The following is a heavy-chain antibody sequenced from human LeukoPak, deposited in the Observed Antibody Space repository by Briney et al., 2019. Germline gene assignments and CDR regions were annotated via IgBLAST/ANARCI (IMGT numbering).Heavy chain of an antibody. Sequence: GSLRLSCAASGFIFSSYSMNWVRQAPGKGLEWVSYISSGSSNKYYTDSVKGRFTISRDNAKNSLYLQMNSLRAEDTAVYYCARDGNYDSSGYHDYWGQGTLVTVSS. CDR3: ARDGNYDSSGYHDY. V-gene: IGHV3-48*01. CDR2: ISSGSSNK. D-gene: IGHD3-22*01. CDR1: GFIFSSYS. J-gene: IGHJ4*02.